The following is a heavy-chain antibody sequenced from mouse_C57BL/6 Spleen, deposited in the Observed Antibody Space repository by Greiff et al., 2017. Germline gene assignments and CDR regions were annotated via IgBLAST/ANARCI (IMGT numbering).Heavy chain of an antibody. J-gene: IGHJ2*01. CDR1: GYTFTSYW. Sequence: QVQLKQPGAELVMPGASVKLSCKASGYTFTSYWMHWVKQRPGQGLEWIGEIDPSDSYTNYNQKFKGKSTLTVDKSSSTAYMQLSSLTSEDSAVYYCGIYYDYDHYFDYWGQGTTLTVSS. CDR3: GIYYDYDHYFDY. CDR2: IDPSDSYT. D-gene: IGHD2-4*01. V-gene: IGHV1-69*01.